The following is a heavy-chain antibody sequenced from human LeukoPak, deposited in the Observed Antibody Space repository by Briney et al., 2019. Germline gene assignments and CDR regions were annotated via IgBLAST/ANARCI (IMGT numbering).Heavy chain of an antibody. D-gene: IGHD4-17*01. J-gene: IGHJ1*01. CDR2: INPNSGDT. CDR1: GYTFTGYY. V-gene: IGHV1-2*02. CDR3: ARLTRLGYGDYVEYFQH. Sequence: ASVKVSCKASGYTFTGYYMHWVRQAPGQGLEWMGWINPNSGDTNYAQKFQGRVTMTRDTSISTAYMELSRLRSDDTAVYYCARLTRLGYGDYVEYFQHWGQGTLVTVSS.